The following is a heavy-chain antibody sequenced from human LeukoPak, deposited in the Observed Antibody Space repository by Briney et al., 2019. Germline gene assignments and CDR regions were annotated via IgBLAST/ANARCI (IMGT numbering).Heavy chain of an antibody. CDR1: GFSFSSYT. V-gene: IGHV3-23*01. CDR2: ISGGGVTT. CDR3: ARDIINWNYASGSVGY. D-gene: IGHD1-7*01. J-gene: IGHJ4*02. Sequence: PGGSLRLSCSASGFSFSSYTMTWVRQAPGKGPEWVSIISGGGVTTFYTDSVKGRFTIFRDNSKNTLYLQMNSLRVEDTAVYYCARDIINWNYASGSVGYWGQGTLVTVSS.